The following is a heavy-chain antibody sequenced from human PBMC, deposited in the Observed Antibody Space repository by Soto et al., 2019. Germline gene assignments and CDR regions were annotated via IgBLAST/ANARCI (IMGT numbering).Heavy chain of an antibody. Sequence: EVQLLESGGGFVQPGGSLRLSCAVSGVTSSTYAMNWVRQAPGKGLEWVSTISDTGGGTFYAGSVKGRFTISRDNSKNTVSLQMLSLRADDSAMYFCAVGRHKTSGSSTWFDPWGRGTLVTVSS. D-gene: IGHD3-22*01. CDR3: AVGRHKTSGSSTWFDP. V-gene: IGHV3-23*01. CDR1: GVTSSTYA. CDR2: ISDTGGGT. J-gene: IGHJ5*02.